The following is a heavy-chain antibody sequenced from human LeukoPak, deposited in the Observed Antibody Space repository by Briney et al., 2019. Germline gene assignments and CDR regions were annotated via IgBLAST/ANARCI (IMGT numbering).Heavy chain of an antibody. Sequence: GASVKVSCKASGYTFTSYYMHWVRQAPGQGLEWMGIINPSGGSTSYAQKFQGRVTMTRDTSTSTVYMELSSLRSEDTAVYYCATVGEGYSYGYLSPRGMDVWGQGTTVTVSS. V-gene: IGHV1-46*01. J-gene: IGHJ6*02. D-gene: IGHD5-18*01. CDR3: ATVGEGYSYGYLSPRGMDV. CDR2: INPSGGST. CDR1: GYTFTSYY.